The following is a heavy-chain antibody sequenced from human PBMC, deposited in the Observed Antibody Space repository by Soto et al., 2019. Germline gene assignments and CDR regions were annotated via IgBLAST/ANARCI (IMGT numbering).Heavy chain of an antibody. CDR3: ARDHIDTELDD. D-gene: IGHD1-1*01. J-gene: IGHJ4*02. CDR1: GFIFSSFP. CDR2: ISYDGSIK. V-gene: IGHV3-30-3*01. Sequence: GGSLRLSCAASGFIFSSFPVHWVRQAPGEGLEWVAVISYDGSIKYYADSVRGRFTISRDNSKDTLYLQMNSLRPEDTAVYYCARDHIDTELDDWGQGTLVTVSS.